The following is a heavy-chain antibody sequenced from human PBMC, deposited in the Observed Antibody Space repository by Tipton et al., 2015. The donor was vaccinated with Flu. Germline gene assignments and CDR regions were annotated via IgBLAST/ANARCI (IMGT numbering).Heavy chain of an antibody. Sequence: LRLSCAVSGYSIISGYYWAWIRQPPGKALEWIGGIYNTGSTFDNPSVRGRITMSVDTSKNQFSLKLSSVTAADTAVYYCASLETRRYYFDYWGQGTLVTVSS. V-gene: IGHV4-38-2*01. D-gene: IGHD5-24*01. CDR1: GYSIISGYY. CDR2: IYNTGST. J-gene: IGHJ4*02. CDR3: ASLETRRYYFDY.